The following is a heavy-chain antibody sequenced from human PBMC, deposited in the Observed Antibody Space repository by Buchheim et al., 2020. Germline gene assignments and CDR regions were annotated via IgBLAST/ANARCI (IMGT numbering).Heavy chain of an antibody. Sequence: QVQLQESGPGLVKPSGTLSLTCSVSGDSISRSHWWSWDRQPHGKGLEWMGEIHQSGRTHYNPSLRSRVTISVDTSKNQFSLSLTSVTAADTAVYFCARNTEYYDFWSGYFTSWGRGT. CDR2: IHQSGRT. J-gene: IGHJ5*02. CDR1: GDSISRSHW. CDR3: ARNTEYYDFWSGYFTS. D-gene: IGHD3-3*01. V-gene: IGHV4-4*02.